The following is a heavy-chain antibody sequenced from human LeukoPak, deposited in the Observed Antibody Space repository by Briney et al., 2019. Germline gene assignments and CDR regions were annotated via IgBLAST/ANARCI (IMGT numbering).Heavy chain of an antibody. CDR2: IWSDGRNK. CDR1: GFSISTYG. D-gene: IGHD3-22*01. J-gene: IGHJ3*02. CDR3: ARDADSSDSSGLAALDI. Sequence: PGGSLRLSCAASGFSISTYGMHWVRQAPGKGLEWLAAIWSDGRNKFYEESVKGRIPISRDNSKSTLYLQMNSLRAEDTAVYYCARDADSSDSSGLAALDIWGQGKMVTVSS. V-gene: IGHV3-33*01.